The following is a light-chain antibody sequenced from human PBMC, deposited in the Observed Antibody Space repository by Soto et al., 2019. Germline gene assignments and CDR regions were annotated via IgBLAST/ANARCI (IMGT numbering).Light chain of an antibody. CDR1: QSVSSNY. J-gene: IGKJ1*01. CDR2: GAS. CDR3: QQYGTSPRT. V-gene: IGKV3-20*01. Sequence: EVVLTQSPGTLSLSPGERATLSCRASQSVSSNYLAWYQQKPGQAPRLVIYGASNRATGIPDRLLGSGSGTGFSITIRGVEPEDFAVSYCQQYGTSPRTFGHGTKVEVK.